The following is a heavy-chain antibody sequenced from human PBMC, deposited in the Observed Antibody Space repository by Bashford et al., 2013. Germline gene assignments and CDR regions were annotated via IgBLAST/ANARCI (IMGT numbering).Heavy chain of an antibody. CDR1: GFTFSSYG. J-gene: IGHJ5*01. V-gene: IGHV3-33*06. CDR3: AKDEGLQSPNWFDS. CDR2: IWYDGSNK. D-gene: IGHD3-16*01. Sequence: GSLRLSCAASGFTFSSYGMHWVRQAPGKGLEWVAVIWYDGSNKYYADSVKGRFTISRDNSKNTLYLQMNRLRAEDTAIYYCAKDEGLQSPNWFDSVGPGNPGHRLL.